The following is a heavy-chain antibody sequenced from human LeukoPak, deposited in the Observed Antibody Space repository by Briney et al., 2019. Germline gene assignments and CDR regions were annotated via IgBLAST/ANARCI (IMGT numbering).Heavy chain of an antibody. CDR2: ISYDGSNK. CDR3: ARDHGSYWSYFDY. V-gene: IGHV3-30-3*01. D-gene: IGHD1-26*01. Sequence: GGSLRLSCAASGFTFSSYAMHWVRQAPGKGLEWVAVISYDGSNKYYADSVKGRFTISRDNSKNTLYLQMNSLRAEDTAVYYCARDHGSYWSYFDYWGQGTLVTVSS. J-gene: IGHJ4*02. CDR1: GFTFSSYA.